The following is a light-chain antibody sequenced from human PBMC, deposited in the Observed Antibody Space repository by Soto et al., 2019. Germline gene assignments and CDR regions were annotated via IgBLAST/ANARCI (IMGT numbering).Light chain of an antibody. Sequence: EVVLTQSPGTVSLSPGERATLSCRSSQSVTTNYLAWYQQKPGQARRLLIYAASTRATVIPDRSSGSGSGTDFPRSISIVESEAFAVYYCQHYGRSVPWKFGQGTKVEVK. CDR2: AAS. V-gene: IGKV3-20*01. CDR1: QSVTTNY. CDR3: QHYGRSVPWK. J-gene: IGKJ1*01.